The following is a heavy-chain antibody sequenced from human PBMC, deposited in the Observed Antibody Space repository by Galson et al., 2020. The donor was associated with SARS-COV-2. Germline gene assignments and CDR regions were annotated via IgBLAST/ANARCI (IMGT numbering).Heavy chain of an antibody. J-gene: IGHJ6*04. CDR1: GFTFSTAW. CDR2: IKTRSDGETT. D-gene: IGHD3-10*01. Sequence: GESLKIYCAVSGFTFSTAWMIWVRQAPGKGLEWVGRIKTRSDGETTDYGAPVKGRFIITRDDSKDTLYLHMNSLRTEDTAVYYCAIRFGGLGYMDVWGKGTTVTVSS. V-gene: IGHV3-15*01. CDR3: AIRFGGLGYMDV.